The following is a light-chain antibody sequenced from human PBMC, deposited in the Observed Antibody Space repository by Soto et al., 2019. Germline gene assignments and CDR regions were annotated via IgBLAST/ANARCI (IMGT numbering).Light chain of an antibody. CDR3: QQRSNWPPGEFT. Sequence: EIVLTQSPATLSLSPGESATLSCRASQSVSNSLAWYQQKPGQAPRLLIYDASNRATGIPARFSGSGSGTDFTLTISSLEPEDVAVYYCQQRSNWPPGEFTFGPGTRVDIK. CDR2: DAS. CDR1: QSVSNS. V-gene: IGKV3-11*01. J-gene: IGKJ3*01.